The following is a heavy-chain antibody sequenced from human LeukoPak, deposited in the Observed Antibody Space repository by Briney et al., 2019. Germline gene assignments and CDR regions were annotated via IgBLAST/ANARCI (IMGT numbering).Heavy chain of an antibody. D-gene: IGHD4-23*01. Sequence: SETLSLTCTVSGGSISSYYWSWIRQPPGKGLEWIGYIYYSGSTNCNPSVKSRVAMSVDTSKKQFSLKPSSLTAADTAVYYCARGGTAVIAPYAFDIWGQGTMVTVTS. CDR3: ARGGTAVIAPYAFDI. CDR1: GGSISSYY. CDR2: IYYSGST. J-gene: IGHJ3*02. V-gene: IGHV4-59*13.